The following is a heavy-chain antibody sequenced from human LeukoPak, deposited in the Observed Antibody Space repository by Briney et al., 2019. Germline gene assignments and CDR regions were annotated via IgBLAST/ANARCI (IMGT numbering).Heavy chain of an antibody. CDR3: ARGGAARLHFQN. J-gene: IGHJ1*01. Sequence: SETLSLTCTVSGGSISSNYWSWIRQPPGKGLEWIGYIYNSGGINYNPSLKSRVAISVDTSKNQFSLKLNSVTAADTAVYYCARGGAARLHFQNWGQGTLVTVSS. CDR1: GGSISSNY. D-gene: IGHD6-6*01. CDR2: IYNSGGI. V-gene: IGHV4-59*01.